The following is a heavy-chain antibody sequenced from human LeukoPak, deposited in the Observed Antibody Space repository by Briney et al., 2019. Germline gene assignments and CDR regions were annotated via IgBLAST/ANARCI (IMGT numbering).Heavy chain of an antibody. CDR2: IQNDGNNK. Sequence: GGSLRLSCAASGFTFSSYGIHWVRQAPGKGLEWVAFIQNDGNNKFYADSVKGRFTISRDNSENTLYLQMNSLRTEDTAIYHCAKDEIQGVVGAGPGYWGRGTLVTVSS. J-gene: IGHJ4*02. V-gene: IGHV3-30*02. CDR1: GFTFSSYG. CDR3: AKDEIQGVVGAGPGY. D-gene: IGHD1-26*01.